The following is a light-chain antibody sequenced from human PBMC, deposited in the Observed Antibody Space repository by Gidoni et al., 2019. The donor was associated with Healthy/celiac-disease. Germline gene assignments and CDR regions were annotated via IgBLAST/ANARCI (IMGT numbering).Light chain of an antibody. CDR3: QQYNSYPYT. Sequence: IQMTQSPSTLSASVGYRVTITCRASQSISSWLAWYQQKPGKAPKLLIYKASSLESGVPSRFSGSGSGTEFTLTISSLQPDDFATYYCQQYNSYPYTFGQGTKLEIK. CDR2: KAS. J-gene: IGKJ2*01. V-gene: IGKV1-5*03. CDR1: QSISSW.